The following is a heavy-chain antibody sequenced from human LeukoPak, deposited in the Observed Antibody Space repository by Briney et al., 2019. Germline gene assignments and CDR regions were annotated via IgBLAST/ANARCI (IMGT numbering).Heavy chain of an antibody. CDR3: ATQWERYSPPSDY. CDR1: GFTFSSYA. J-gene: IGHJ4*02. Sequence: GGSLRLSCAASGFTFSSYAMNWVRQAPGKGLEWVSGTGSTGVSTFYADSVKGRFTVSRDNSKNTLSLQMNSLRAEDTAVYYCATQWERYSPPSDYWGQGTLVTVSS. V-gene: IGHV3-23*01. CDR2: TGSTGVST. D-gene: IGHD1-26*01.